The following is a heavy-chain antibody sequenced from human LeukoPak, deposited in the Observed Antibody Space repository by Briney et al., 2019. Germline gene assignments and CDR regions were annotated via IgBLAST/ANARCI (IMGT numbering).Heavy chain of an antibody. CDR2: IYYSGST. Sequence: PSETLSLTCTVSGGSISSGGYYWSWIRQHPGKGLEWIGYIYYSGSTYYNPSLKSRVTISVDTSKNQFSLKLSSVTAADTAVYYCASYDFWSGRKFDYWGQGTLVTVSS. D-gene: IGHD3-3*01. J-gene: IGHJ4*02. V-gene: IGHV4-31*03. CDR1: GGSISSGGYY. CDR3: ASYDFWSGRKFDY.